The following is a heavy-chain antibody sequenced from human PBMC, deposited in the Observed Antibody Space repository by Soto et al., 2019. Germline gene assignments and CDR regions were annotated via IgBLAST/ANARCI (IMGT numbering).Heavy chain of an antibody. Sequence: SETLSLTCAVSDYSISSGYYWGRIRQPPGKGLEWIGIIYHSGSTYYNPSLRSRVSISLDTSKNQFSLKLSSVTAADTAMYYCARGLEYYGMDVRGQGTMVTVSS. D-gene: IGHD3-3*01. V-gene: IGHV4-38-2*01. J-gene: IGHJ6*02. CDR1: DYSISSGYY. CDR3: ARGLEYYGMDV. CDR2: IYHSGST.